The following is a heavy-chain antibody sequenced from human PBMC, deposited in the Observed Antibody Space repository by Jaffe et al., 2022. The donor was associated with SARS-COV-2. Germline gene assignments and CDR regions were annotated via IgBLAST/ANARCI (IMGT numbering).Heavy chain of an antibody. Sequence: EVQLVESGGGVVQPGGSLRLSCAASGFTFDDYAMHWVRQAPGKGLEWVSLISGDGGSTYYADSVKGRFTISRDNSKNSLYLQMNSLRTEDTALYYCAKDTGSGWFGIYYYYGMDVWGQGTTVTVSS. V-gene: IGHV3-43*02. J-gene: IGHJ6*02. CDR1: GFTFDDYA. CDR2: ISGDGGST. D-gene: IGHD6-19*01. CDR3: AKDTGSGWFGIYYYYGMDV.